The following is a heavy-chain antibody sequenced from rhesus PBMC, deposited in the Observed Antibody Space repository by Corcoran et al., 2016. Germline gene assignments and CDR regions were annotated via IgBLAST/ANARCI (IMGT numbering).Heavy chain of an antibody. CDR1: GGSVSSSNW. CDR2: ISGSSGST. CDR3: ARDESLSGSSHY. D-gene: IGHD6-25*01. J-gene: IGHJ4*01. Sequence: QVQLQESGPGLVKPSETLSLTCAVSGGSVSSSNWWSWIRQPPGKGLEWIGYISGSSGSTYYNPSRKRRVTISTGTSKNQFSLKLSSVTAADTAVYYCARDESLSGSSHYWGQGVLVTVSS. V-gene: IGHV4-65*01.